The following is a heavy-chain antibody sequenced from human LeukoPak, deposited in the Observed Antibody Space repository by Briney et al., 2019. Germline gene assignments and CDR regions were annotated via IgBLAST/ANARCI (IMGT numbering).Heavy chain of an antibody. CDR2: IIPIFGIA. V-gene: IGHV1-69*04. D-gene: IGHD2-2*01. CDR1: GGTFSSYA. CDR3: ARDSRMGYCSSTSCYHTYYYYGMDV. J-gene: IGHJ6*02. Sequence: GALVKVSCKASGGTFSSYAISWVRQAPGQGLEWMGRIIPIFGIANYAQKFQGRVTITADKSTSTAYMELSSLRSEDTAVYYCARDSRMGYCSSTSCYHTYYYYGMDVWGQGTTVTVSS.